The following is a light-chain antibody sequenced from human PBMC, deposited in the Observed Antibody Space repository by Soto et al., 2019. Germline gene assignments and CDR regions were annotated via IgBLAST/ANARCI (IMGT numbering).Light chain of an antibody. CDR3: YSHVDDNTGV. CDR1: STDVGANNY. Sequence: QSALTQPASVSGSPGQSITISCTGTSTDVGANNYVSWYQQHPGRAPKVMIYDVTNRPSGVSSRFSGSKSGNTASLTISGLQAEDEADYYCYSHVDDNTGVFGGGTKLTVL. V-gene: IGLV2-14*01. J-gene: IGLJ2*01. CDR2: DVT.